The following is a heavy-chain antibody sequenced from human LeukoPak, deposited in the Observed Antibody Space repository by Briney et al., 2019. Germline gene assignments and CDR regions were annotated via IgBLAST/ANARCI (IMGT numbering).Heavy chain of an antibody. V-gene: IGHV1-24*01. CDR1: GYTLTELS. CDR2: FDPEDGET. CDR3: ATADYYGSGSYPRD. J-gene: IGHJ4*02. D-gene: IGHD3-10*01. Sequence: ASVKVSCKVSGYTLTELSMHWVRQAPGKGLEWKGGFDPEDGETIYAQKFQGRVTMTEDTSTDTAYMELSSLRSEDTAVSYCATADYYGSGSYPRDWGQGTLVTVSS.